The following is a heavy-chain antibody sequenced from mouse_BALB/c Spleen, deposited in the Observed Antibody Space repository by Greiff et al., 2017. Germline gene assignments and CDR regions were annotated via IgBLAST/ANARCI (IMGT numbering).Heavy chain of an antibody. D-gene: IGHD1-1*01. CDR2: ISSGGST. CDR3: ARGGYYYGSSYDWYFDV. Sequence: EVKLQESGGGLVKPGGSLKLSCAASGFTFSSYAMSWVRQTPEKRLEWVASISSGGSTYYPDSVKGRFTISRDNARNILYLQMSSLRSEDTAMYYCARGGYYYGSSYDWYFDVWGAGTTVTVSS. CDR1: GFTFSSYA. J-gene: IGHJ1*01. V-gene: IGHV5-6-5*01.